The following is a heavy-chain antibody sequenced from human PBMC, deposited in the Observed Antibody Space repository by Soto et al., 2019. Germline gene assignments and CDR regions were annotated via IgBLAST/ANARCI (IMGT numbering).Heavy chain of an antibody. D-gene: IGHD2-2*01. Sequence: ASVKVSCKASGYTFTSYGITWVRQAPGLGLEWMGWINAYTDDTNYAQILQDRVTMTTDTSTNTAYMELRSLRSDDTAVYYCARAPSGGCRNTNCYEVSDYWGQGTRVTVSS. J-gene: IGHJ4*02. CDR3: ARAPSGGCRNTNCYEVSDY. CDR2: INAYTDDT. CDR1: GYTFTSYG. V-gene: IGHV1-18*01.